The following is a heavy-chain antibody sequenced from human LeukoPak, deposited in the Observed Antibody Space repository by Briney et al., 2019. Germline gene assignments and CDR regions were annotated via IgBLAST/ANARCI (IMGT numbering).Heavy chain of an antibody. D-gene: IGHD6-13*01. CDR2: IKSDGSST. CDR3: ARDGSSWSNWLDP. V-gene: IGHV3-74*01. CDR1: GFTFERYA. Sequence: GGSLRLSCLVSGFTFERYAMDWVRQAPGKGLVWVSRIKSDGSSTSYADSVKGRFTISRDNVKNTLYLQMNSLRAEDTAVYYCARDGSSWSNWLDPWGQGTLVTVSS. J-gene: IGHJ5*02.